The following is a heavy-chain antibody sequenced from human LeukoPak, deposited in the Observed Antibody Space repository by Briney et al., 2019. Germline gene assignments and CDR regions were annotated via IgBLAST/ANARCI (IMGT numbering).Heavy chain of an antibody. D-gene: IGHD1-26*01. CDR2: ISGSGGFT. CDR1: GFTFSSYA. J-gene: IGHJ6*03. Sequence: AGGSLRLSCAASGFTFSSYAMSWVRQAPGKGLEWVSLISGSGGFTYYADSVKGRFTISRDNSKSTLYLQMNSLRAEDTALYYCANHLSGADYYYYCMDVWGKGTTVTVSS. CDR3: ANHLSGADYYYYCMDV. V-gene: IGHV3-23*01.